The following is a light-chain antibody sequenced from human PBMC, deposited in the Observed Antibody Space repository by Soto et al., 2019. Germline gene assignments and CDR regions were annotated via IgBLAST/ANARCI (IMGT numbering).Light chain of an antibody. CDR1: QSVSSY. Sequence: EIVLTQSPATLSLSPGERATLSRRSSQSVSSYLAWYQQKPGQAPRLLIYDASNRATGIPARFSGSGSGTDFTLTISSLEPEDFAVYYCQQRSNWPPLFTFGPGTKVDI. J-gene: IGKJ3*01. CDR3: QQRSNWPPLFT. CDR2: DAS. V-gene: IGKV3-11*01.